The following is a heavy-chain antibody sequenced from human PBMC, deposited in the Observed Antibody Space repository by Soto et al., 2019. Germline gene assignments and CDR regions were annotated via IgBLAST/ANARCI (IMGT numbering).Heavy chain of an antibody. D-gene: IGHD2-8*01. V-gene: IGHV3-23*01. J-gene: IGHJ4*02. Sequence: EVQLLESGGGLVQPGGSLRLSCAASGFTFSSYAISWVRQAPGTGLEGGSAISGSGGSTYYADPVKGRFTISRDNSKNTLYLQMNSLRAEDTAVYYCANSGYCTNGVCFPSPRDYWGQGTLVTVSS. CDR3: ANSGYCTNGVCFPSPRDY. CDR1: GFTFSSYA. CDR2: ISGSGGST.